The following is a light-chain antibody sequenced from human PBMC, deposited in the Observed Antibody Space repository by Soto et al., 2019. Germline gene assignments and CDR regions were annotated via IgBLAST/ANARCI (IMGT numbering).Light chain of an antibody. CDR3: QQRSNWPPFT. J-gene: IGKJ3*01. CDR1: QCVSNL. Sequence: EIVLTQSPATLSLSPGERATLSCRASQCVSNLLAWYQQKPGQAPRLLIYDASNRATGVPARFSGSGSGTDFTLTISSLEPEDFAVYFCQQRSNWPPFTFGPGTKVDIK. CDR2: DAS. V-gene: IGKV3-11*01.